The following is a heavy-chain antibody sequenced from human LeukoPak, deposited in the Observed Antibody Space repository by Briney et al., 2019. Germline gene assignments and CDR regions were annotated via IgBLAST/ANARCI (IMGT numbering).Heavy chain of an antibody. V-gene: IGHV3-23*01. CDR2: ISGSGGST. J-gene: IGHJ4*02. CDR1: GFTFSSYA. CDR3: ARDRGITSFGVVITLAH. Sequence: GGSLRLSCAASGFTFSSYAMSWVRQAPGKGLEWVSAISGSGGSTYYADSVKGRFTISRDNSKNTLYLQMNSLRAEDTAVYYCARDRGITSFGVVITLAHWGQGTVVIVSS. D-gene: IGHD3-3*01.